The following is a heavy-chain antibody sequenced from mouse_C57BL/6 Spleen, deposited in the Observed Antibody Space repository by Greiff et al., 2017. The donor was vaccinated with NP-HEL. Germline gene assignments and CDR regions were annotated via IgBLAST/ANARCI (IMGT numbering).Heavy chain of an antibody. V-gene: IGHV1-69*01. Sequence: QVQLKQPGAELVMPGASVKLSCKASGYTFTSYWMHWVKQRPGQGLEWIGEIDPSDSYTNYNQKFKGKSTLTVDKSSSTAYMQLSSLTSEDSAVYYCARPGYYGSSPYWYFDVWGTGTTVTVSS. J-gene: IGHJ1*03. CDR3: ARPGYYGSSPYWYFDV. CDR2: IDPSDSYT. D-gene: IGHD1-1*01. CDR1: GYTFTSYW.